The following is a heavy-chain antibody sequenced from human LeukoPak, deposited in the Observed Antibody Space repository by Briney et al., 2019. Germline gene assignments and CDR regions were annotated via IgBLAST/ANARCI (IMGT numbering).Heavy chain of an antibody. CDR1: GFIFNDYA. CDR3: VRDAQRGFDYSNSLQY. D-gene: IGHD4-11*01. Sequence: GGSLRLSCEASGFIFNDYALHWVRQAPHKGLEWVAVIWSDGTNRYYADSVKGRFSIFRDDSQKRVFLQMNSLRAEDTAVYYCVRDAQRGFDYSNSLQYWGQGALVTVSS. V-gene: IGHV3-33*01. J-gene: IGHJ4*02. CDR2: IWSDGTNR.